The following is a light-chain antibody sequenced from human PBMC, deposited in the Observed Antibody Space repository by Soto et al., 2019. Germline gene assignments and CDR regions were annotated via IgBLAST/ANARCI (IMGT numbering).Light chain of an antibody. Sequence: DIQMTQSPSTLSASVGDRVTITCRASQSVSSGLAWYQQKPGKAPKLLIYKASNLETGVPSRFSGSGSATEFTLTISSLQSDDFATYYCQQHNTYSRTFGQGTKVEIK. CDR1: QSVSSG. J-gene: IGKJ1*01. CDR2: KAS. V-gene: IGKV1-5*03. CDR3: QQHNTYSRT.